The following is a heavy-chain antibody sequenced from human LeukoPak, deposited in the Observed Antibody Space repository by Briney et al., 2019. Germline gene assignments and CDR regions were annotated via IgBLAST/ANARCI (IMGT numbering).Heavy chain of an antibody. J-gene: IGHJ1*01. CDR3: ARDPPCSGGSCYPEYFQH. CDR2: INPNSGGT. D-gene: IGHD2-15*01. V-gene: IGHV1-2*02. Sequence: ASVKVSCKASGGTFSSYAISWVRQAPGQGLEWMGWINPNSGGTNYAQKFQGRVTMTRDTSISTAYMELSRLRSDDTAVYYCARDPPCSGGSCYPEYFQHWGQGTLVTVSS. CDR1: GGTFSSYA.